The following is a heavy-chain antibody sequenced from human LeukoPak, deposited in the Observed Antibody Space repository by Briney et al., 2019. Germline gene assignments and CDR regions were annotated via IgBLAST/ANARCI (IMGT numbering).Heavy chain of an antibody. V-gene: IGHV3-53*01. CDR2: VCSGVNP. CDR1: GFTVGSNY. CDR3: AREYGGGTYLAFDI. D-gene: IGHD1-1*01. Sequence: GGSLRLSCAGSGFTVGSNYMCWVRQAPGKGLEWVSVVCSGVNPYYADSVKGRFTISRDDSKNTLFLQMNSLRAEDTAVYYCAREYGGGTYLAFDIWGRGTMVTVSS. J-gene: IGHJ3*02.